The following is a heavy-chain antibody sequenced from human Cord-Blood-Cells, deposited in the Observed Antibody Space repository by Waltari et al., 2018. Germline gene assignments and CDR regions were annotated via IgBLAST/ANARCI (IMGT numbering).Heavy chain of an antibody. CDR3: ATVWGWYRLFDY. CDR1: GYTLTELS. D-gene: IGHD6-19*01. J-gene: IGHJ4*02. CDR2: FDSEDGET. Sequence: QVQLVQSGAEVKKPGASVKVSCKVSGYTLTELSMHWVRQAPGKGLEWMGGFDSEDGETIDAQKFQGRVTMTEDTSTDTAYMELSSLRSEDTAVYYCATVWGWYRLFDYWGQGTLVTVSS. V-gene: IGHV1-24*01.